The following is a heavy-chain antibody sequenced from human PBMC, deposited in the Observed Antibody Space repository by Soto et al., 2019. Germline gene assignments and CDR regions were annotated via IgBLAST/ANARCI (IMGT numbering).Heavy chain of an antibody. D-gene: IGHD6-25*01. CDR1: GYTFTSYD. J-gene: IGHJ4*02. CDR2: MNPNSGNT. CDR3: ARERSAAADY. V-gene: IGHV1-8*01. Sequence: QVQLVQSGAEVKKPGASVKVSCKASGYTFTSYDINWVRQATGQGLEWRGWMNPNSGNTGYAQKCQCRVTMTRNTCISTAYMELSSLRSEHSDIYYCARERSAAADYWGPGTLVTVSS.